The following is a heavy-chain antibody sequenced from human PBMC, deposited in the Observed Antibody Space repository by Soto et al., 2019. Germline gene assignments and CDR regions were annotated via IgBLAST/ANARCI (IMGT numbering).Heavy chain of an antibody. CDR1: GFTFDDYA. CDR2: ISWNSGSI. D-gene: IGHD4-17*01. CDR3: AKGWGTVTRGYFDY. J-gene: IGHJ4*02. Sequence: DVQLVESGGGLVQPGRSLRLSCAASGFTFDDYAMHWVRQAPGKGLEWVSGISWNSGSIGYADSVKGRFTISRDNAKNSLYLQMNSLRAEDTALYYCAKGWGTVTRGYFDYWGQGTLVTVSS. V-gene: IGHV3-9*01.